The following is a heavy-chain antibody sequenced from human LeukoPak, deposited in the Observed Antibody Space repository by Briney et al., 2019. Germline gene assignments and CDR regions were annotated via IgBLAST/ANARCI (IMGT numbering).Heavy chain of an antibody. CDR1: GFSIRTYY. CDR2: IYSGGTI. CDR3: VRAVHHNFYSDSSGYYGDAFDV. J-gene: IGHJ3*01. D-gene: IGHD3-22*01. Sequence: PGGPLRLSCEASGFSIRTYYMCCVRQLPGKVLEWVSVIYSGGTIRYADSVKGRFTFSRDNFKDTLNLQMNSLRADDTAVYYCVRAVHHNFYSDSSGYYGDAFDVWGQGAVVTVSS. V-gene: IGHV3-53*01.